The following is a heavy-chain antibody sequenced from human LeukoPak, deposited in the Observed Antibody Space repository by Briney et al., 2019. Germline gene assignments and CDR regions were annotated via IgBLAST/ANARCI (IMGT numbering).Heavy chain of an antibody. J-gene: IGHJ4*02. CDR2: IRYDGSNT. Sequence: GGSLRLSCAASGFTFSNYGMHWVRQAPGQGLEWVAFIRYDGSNTYYADSVKGRLTISRDDSKNTLYVHMNSLRSDDTAVYFCARDLFLGTPDFFDYWGQGTLVPVSS. CDR3: ARDLFLGTPDFFDY. CDR1: GFTFSNYG. V-gene: IGHV3-30*02. D-gene: IGHD3-16*01.